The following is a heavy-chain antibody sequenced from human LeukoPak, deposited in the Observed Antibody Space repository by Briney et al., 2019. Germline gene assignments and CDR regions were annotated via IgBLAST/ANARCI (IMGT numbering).Heavy chain of an antibody. CDR2: IYSGGST. CDR3: VQERKLEIAVAGTLFDY. Sequence: GGSLRLSCAAAGFTVSSNYMSWVRQAPGKGLEWVSVIYSGGSTYYADSVKGRFTIPRDNSKYMIYLEMSSLKAEDTAVYYCVQERKLEIAVAGTLFDYWGQGTLVTVSS. D-gene: IGHD6-19*01. CDR1: GFTVSSNY. J-gene: IGHJ4*02. V-gene: IGHV3-66*01.